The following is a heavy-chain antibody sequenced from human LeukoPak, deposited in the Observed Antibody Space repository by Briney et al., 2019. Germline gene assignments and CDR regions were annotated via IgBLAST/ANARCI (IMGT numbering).Heavy chain of an antibody. Sequence: GGSLRLSCAASGFTFDDYAMHWVRKAPGKGLEWVSLISGDGGSTYYADSVKGRFTISRDNSKNSLYLQMNSLRTEDTALYYCAKGGSSGWEYYYYYYGMDVWGQGTTVTVSS. CDR3: AKGGSSGWEYYYYYYGMDV. V-gene: IGHV3-43*02. D-gene: IGHD6-19*01. J-gene: IGHJ6*02. CDR1: GFTFDDYA. CDR2: ISGDGGST.